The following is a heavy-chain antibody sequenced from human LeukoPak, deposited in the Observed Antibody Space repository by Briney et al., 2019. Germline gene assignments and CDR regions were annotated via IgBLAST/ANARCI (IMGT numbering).Heavy chain of an antibody. Sequence: GGSLRLSCAASRFTFSSHEMNWVRQTPGKGLEWVSYISSSDSSTYYADSVKGRFTISRDNAKNSLYLQMDSLRVEDTALYYCARDGSSWYMDYWGQGTLVTVSS. V-gene: IGHV3-48*03. J-gene: IGHJ4*02. D-gene: IGHD6-13*01. CDR3: ARDGSSWYMDY. CDR2: ISSSDSST. CDR1: RFTFSSHE.